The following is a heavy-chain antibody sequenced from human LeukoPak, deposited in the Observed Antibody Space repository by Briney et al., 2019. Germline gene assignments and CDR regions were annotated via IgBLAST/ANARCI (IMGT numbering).Heavy chain of an antibody. Sequence: PSETLSLTCTVSGGSISSSSYYWGWIRQPPGKGLIWIGSIYYSGSTYYNPSLESRVTISVDTSKNQFSLKLSSVTAADTAVYYCASLYTYAPRESYWGQGTLVTVSS. CDR2: IYYSGST. J-gene: IGHJ4*02. CDR3: ASLYTYAPRESY. CDR1: GGSISSSSYY. D-gene: IGHD5-18*01. V-gene: IGHV4-39*01.